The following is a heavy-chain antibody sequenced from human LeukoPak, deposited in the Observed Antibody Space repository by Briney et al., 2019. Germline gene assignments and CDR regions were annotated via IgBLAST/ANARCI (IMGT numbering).Heavy chain of an antibody. D-gene: IGHD5-12*01. CDR1: GFSLRTSGVG. CDR2: IYWDETK. J-gene: IGHJ4*02. V-gene: IGHV2-5*02. CDR3: AHSTNSGWNPLVY. Sequence: SGTTLVKPTQTLTLTCTFSGFSLRTSGVGVGWIRQPPGKALEWLALIYWDETKRYSPSLQTRLTITKDTSKNQVVLTMTTMDPVDTATYHCAHSTNSGWNPLVYWGQGMLVTVSS.